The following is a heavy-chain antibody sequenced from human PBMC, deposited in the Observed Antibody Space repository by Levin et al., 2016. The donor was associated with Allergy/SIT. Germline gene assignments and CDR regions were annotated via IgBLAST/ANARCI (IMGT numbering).Heavy chain of an antibody. D-gene: IGHD2-8*01. V-gene: IGHV3-11*01. CDR2: ISSRGDTI. CDR3: ATGFATPLMDHYFDGLDV. Sequence: VRQMPGKGPEWLSYISSRGDTIYYADSVKGRFAISRDNAKDSVFLHIDRLRADDTAVYYCATGFATPLMDHYFDGLDVWGQGTTVTVSS. J-gene: IGHJ6*02.